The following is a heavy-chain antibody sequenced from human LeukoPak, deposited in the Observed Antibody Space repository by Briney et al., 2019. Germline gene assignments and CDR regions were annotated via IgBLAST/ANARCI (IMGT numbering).Heavy chain of an antibody. Sequence: GEALQISCQGSGYGFTSYWIGWVRPMPGKGLEWMGIIYPGDSDTRYSPSFQGQVTISADKSISTAYLQWSSLKASDTAMYYRARQHYDILTGSGMIDYWGQGTLVTVSS. CDR2: IYPGDSDT. CDR1: GYGFTSYW. CDR3: ARQHYDILTGSGMIDY. J-gene: IGHJ4*02. V-gene: IGHV5-51*01. D-gene: IGHD3-9*01.